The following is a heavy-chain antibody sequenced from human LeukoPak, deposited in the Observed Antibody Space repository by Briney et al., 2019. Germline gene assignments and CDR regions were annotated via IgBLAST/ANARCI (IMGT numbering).Heavy chain of an antibody. V-gene: IGHV3-21*01. Sequence: GGSLRLSCAASGFTFRSYSMNWVRQAPGKGLEWVSSISSSSSYIYYADSVKGRFTISRDNAKNSLYLQMNSLRAEDTAVYYCARDPNYYDSSGYSPWGQGTLVTVSS. D-gene: IGHD3-22*01. CDR1: GFTFRSYS. J-gene: IGHJ4*02. CDR2: ISSSSSYI. CDR3: ARDPNYYDSSGYSP.